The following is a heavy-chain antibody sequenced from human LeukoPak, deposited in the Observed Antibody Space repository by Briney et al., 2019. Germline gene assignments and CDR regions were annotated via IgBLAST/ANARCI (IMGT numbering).Heavy chain of an antibody. CDR2: IYYSGST. CDR3: ARAIGGLRYFQH. D-gene: IGHD3-16*01. J-gene: IGHJ1*01. CDR1: GGSISSYY. Sequence: SETLSLTCTVSGGSISSYYWSWIRQPPGKGLEWIGYIYYSGSTNYNPSLKSRVTISVDTSKNQFSLKLSSVTAADTAVYYCARAIGGLRYFQHWGQGTLVTVSS. V-gene: IGHV4-59*01.